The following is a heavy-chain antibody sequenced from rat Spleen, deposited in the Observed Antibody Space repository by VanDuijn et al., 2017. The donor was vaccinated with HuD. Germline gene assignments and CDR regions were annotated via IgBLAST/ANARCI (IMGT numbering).Heavy chain of an antibody. J-gene: IGHJ2*01. Sequence: QVQLQQSGAELAKPGSSVKISCKASGYTFTSYDISWIKQTTGQGLEYIGYINTGSGGTYYNEKFKGKATLTVDKSSSTAFMQLSSLTPEDTAVYYCARESFDYWGQGVMVTVSS. CDR2: INTGSGGT. V-gene: IGHV1-57*01. CDR1: GYTFTSYD. CDR3: ARESFDY.